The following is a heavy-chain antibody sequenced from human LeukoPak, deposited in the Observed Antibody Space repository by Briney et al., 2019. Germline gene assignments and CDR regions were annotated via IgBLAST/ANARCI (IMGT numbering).Heavy chain of an antibody. Sequence: PSETLSLTCTVSGGSISSYYWSWIRQPPGEGLEWIGYIYYSGSTNYKPSLKSRVTISVDTSKNQFSLKLSSVTAADTAVYYCVRGPYGSGISNWFDPWGQGTLVIVSS. J-gene: IGHJ5*02. D-gene: IGHD3-10*01. V-gene: IGHV4-59*01. CDR1: GGSISSYY. CDR2: IYYSGST. CDR3: VRGPYGSGISNWFDP.